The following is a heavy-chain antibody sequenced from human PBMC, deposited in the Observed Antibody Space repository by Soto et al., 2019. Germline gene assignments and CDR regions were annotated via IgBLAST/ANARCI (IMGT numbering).Heavy chain of an antibody. Sequence: GGSLRLSCAASGFTFSSYSMNWVRQAPGKGLEWVSSISSSSSYIYYADSVKGRFTISRDNAKNSLYLQMNSLRAEDTAVYYCARDLNSNYVGAFDYWGQGTLVTVSS. D-gene: IGHD4-4*01. V-gene: IGHV3-21*01. CDR2: ISSSSSYI. CDR3: ARDLNSNYVGAFDY. J-gene: IGHJ4*02. CDR1: GFTFSSYS.